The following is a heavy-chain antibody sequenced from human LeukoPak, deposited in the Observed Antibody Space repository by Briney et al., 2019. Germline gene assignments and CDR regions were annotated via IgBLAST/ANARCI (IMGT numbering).Heavy chain of an antibody. CDR3: ARDRRGSGWHGEVDY. CDR2: ISSEGNNE. CDR1: GFTFRNYG. J-gene: IGHJ4*02. Sequence: GRSLRLSCAASGFTFRNYGLHWVRQAPGKGLVWVAMISSEGNNEYYADSVKGRFTVSRDNAKSTMFLQMNSLRAEDTAVYYCARDRRGSGWHGEVDYWGQGTLVTVSS. D-gene: IGHD6-19*01. V-gene: IGHV3-30*03.